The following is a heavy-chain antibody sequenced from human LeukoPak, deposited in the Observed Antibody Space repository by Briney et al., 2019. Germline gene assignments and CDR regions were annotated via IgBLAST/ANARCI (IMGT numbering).Heavy chain of an antibody. J-gene: IGHJ4*02. CDR2: ISGSSGNT. V-gene: IGHV3-23*01. CDR1: GFTFSSYA. D-gene: IGHD6-13*01. CDR3: GKLGQLATEVVY. Sequence: PGGSLRLSCAASGFTFSSYAMNWVRQAPGKGLEWVSGISGSSGNTNYADSVKGRFTISRDNSKDTLYLQMNSLRAEDTAVYYCGKLGQLATEVVYWGQGTLVTVSS.